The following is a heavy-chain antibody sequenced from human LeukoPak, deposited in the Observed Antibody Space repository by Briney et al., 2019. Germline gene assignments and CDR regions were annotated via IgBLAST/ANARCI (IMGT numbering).Heavy chain of an antibody. Sequence: APVKVSCKASGYTFTSYGISWVRQAPGQGLEWMGWISAYNGNTNYAQKLQGRVTMTTDTSTSTAYMELRSLRSDDTAVYYCARDVYRDYYYYMDVWGKGTTVTISS. CDR3: ARDVYRDYYYYMDV. D-gene: IGHD5/OR15-5a*01. V-gene: IGHV1-18*01. CDR2: ISAYNGNT. CDR1: GYTFTSYG. J-gene: IGHJ6*03.